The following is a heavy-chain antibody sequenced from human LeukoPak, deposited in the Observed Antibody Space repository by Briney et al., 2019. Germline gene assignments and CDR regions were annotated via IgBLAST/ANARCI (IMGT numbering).Heavy chain of an antibody. CDR2: IIPVFGTA. V-gene: IGHV1-69*06. D-gene: IGHD2-15*01. CDR1: GGTVSSYA. CDR3: ASGSDIVVVVSLDY. Sequence: SVKVSCKASGGTVSSYAISWVRQAPGQGLEWMGGIIPVFGTANYAQKFQGRVTITADKSTSTAYMELSSLRSEDTAVYYCASGSDIVVVVSLDYWGQGTLVTVSS. J-gene: IGHJ4*02.